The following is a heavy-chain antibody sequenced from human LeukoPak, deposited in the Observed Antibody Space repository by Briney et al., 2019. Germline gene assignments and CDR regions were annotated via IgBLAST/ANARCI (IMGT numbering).Heavy chain of an antibody. CDR2: ISAYNGNT. Sequence: ASVKVSCKASGYTFTSYGISWVRQATGQGLEWMGWISAYNGNTNYAQKLQGRVTMTTDTSTSTAYMELRSLRSDDTAVYYCARADPGIAAAGTGDYYYYYMDVWGKGTTVTISS. D-gene: IGHD6-13*01. J-gene: IGHJ6*03. CDR3: ARADPGIAAAGTGDYYYYYMDV. V-gene: IGHV1-18*01. CDR1: GYTFTSYG.